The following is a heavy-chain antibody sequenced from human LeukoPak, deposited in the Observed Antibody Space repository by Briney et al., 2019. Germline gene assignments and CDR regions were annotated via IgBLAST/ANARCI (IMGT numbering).Heavy chain of an antibody. CDR1: GGSISSSNW. J-gene: IGHJ4*02. CDR2: IYHSGST. Sequence: SETLSLTCAVSGGSISSSNWWSWVRQPPGKGLEWIGEIYHSGSTNYNPSLKSRVTISVDKSKNQFSLKLSSVTAADTAVYYCARKDYYDTSGFYFDYWGQGTLVTVSS. D-gene: IGHD3-22*01. V-gene: IGHV4-4*02. CDR3: ARKDYYDTSGFYFDY.